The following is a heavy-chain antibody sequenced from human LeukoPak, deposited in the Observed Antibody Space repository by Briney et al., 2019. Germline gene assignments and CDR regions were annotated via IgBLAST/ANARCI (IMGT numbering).Heavy chain of an antibody. D-gene: IGHD1-14*01. V-gene: IGHV3-23*01. Sequence: GGSLRLSCAASGFTFSSHAMSWVRQAPGKGLEWVSSIGGSGKNTFYADAVKGRFTISRDNSKDTLYLQMNSLRAEDTAVYYCAKGFETINPTIDRGQGTPVTVSS. J-gene: IGHJ4*02. CDR2: IGGSGKNT. CDR1: GFTFSSHA. CDR3: AKGFETINPTID.